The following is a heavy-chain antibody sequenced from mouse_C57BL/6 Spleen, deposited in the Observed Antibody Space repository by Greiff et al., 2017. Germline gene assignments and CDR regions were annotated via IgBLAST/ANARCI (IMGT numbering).Heavy chain of an antibody. D-gene: IGHD1-1*01. J-gene: IGHJ1*03. Sequence: EVHLVESGPGLVKPSQSLSLTCSVTGYSITRGYYWNWIRKFPGNKLEGMGYISYDGSNNYNPSLKNRISITRDIYKNQFFRKLTSVTTEDTATYYCARDDTTVWYFDVWGTGTTVTVSS. CDR1: GYSITRGYY. CDR3: ARDDTTVWYFDV. CDR2: ISYDGSN. V-gene: IGHV3-6*01.